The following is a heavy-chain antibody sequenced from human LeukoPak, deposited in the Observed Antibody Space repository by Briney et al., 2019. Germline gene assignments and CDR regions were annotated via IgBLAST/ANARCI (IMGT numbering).Heavy chain of an antibody. V-gene: IGHV4-39*01. CDR1: GGSISSSGYY. J-gene: IGHJ4*02. CDR2: IYYSGST. Sequence: SETLSLTCAVSGGSISSSGYYWGWIRQPPGKGLEWIGSIYYSGSTYYNPSLKSRVTISVDTSKNQFSLRLSSVTAADTAVYYCASDNRCGGDCYGYWGQGTLVSVSS. CDR3: ASDNRCGGDCYGY. D-gene: IGHD2-21*01.